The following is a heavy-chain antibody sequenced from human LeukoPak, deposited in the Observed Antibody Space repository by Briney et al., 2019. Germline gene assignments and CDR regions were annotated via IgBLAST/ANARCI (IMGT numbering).Heavy chain of an antibody. CDR3: ARGHCSTSSCYSFDY. V-gene: IGHV4-4*07. D-gene: IGHD2-2*01. Sequence: PSETLSLTCSVSGGSISSHYRSWIRQPAGKGLEWIGRLYTSGSTNYNPSLKSRVTMSVDTSKNQFSLRLSSVTAADTAVYYCARGHCSTSSCYSFDYWGQGTLVTVSS. CDR2: LYTSGST. CDR1: GGSISSHY. J-gene: IGHJ4*02.